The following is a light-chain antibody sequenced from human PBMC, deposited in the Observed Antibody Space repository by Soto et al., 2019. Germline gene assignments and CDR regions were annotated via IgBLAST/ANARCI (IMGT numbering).Light chain of an antibody. Sequence: GRAPKLMIYGVSNRPSGVSNRFSGSKSVNTASLTISGLQAEDEADYYCTSYSSITTYVFGTGTKVTVL. V-gene: IGLV2-14*01. CDR2: GVS. J-gene: IGLJ1*01. CDR3: TSYSSITTYV.